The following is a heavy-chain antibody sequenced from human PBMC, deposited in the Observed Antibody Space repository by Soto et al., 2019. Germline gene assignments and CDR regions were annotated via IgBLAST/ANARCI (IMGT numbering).Heavy chain of an antibody. CDR1: GGSFSGYY. V-gene: IGHV4-34*01. J-gene: IGHJ4*02. Sequence: QVQLQQWGAGLLKPSETLSLTCAVYGGSFSGYYWSWIRQPPGKGLEWIGEINHSGSTNYNPSPKSRVTISVATSKNQFSLKLSSVTAADTAVYYCARGRDRGSYYLRWYDYWGQGTLVTVSS. CDR3: ARGRDRGSYYLRWYDY. D-gene: IGHD1-26*01. CDR2: INHSGST.